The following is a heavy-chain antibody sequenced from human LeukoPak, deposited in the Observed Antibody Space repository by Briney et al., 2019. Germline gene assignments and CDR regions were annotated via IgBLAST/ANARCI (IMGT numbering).Heavy chain of an antibody. J-gene: IGHJ4*02. V-gene: IGHV3-48*02. D-gene: IGHD3-22*01. CDR1: GFTFSSYS. Sequence: QTGGSLRLSCAASGFTFSSYSMNWVRQAPGKGLEWVSYISSSSSTIYYADSVKGRFTISRDNAKNSLYLQMNSLRDEDTAVYYCARDRGRYYDSRGFYWGYYFDSWGQGILVTVST. CDR2: ISSSSSTI. CDR3: ARDRGRYYDSRGFYWGYYFDS.